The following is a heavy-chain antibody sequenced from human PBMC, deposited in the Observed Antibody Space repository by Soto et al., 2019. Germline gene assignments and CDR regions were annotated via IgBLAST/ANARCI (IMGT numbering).Heavy chain of an antibody. CDR2: ISYDGSEK. CDR3: AKSPNFYCSSPNCYKYYFDH. J-gene: IGHJ4*02. D-gene: IGHD2-2*02. Sequence: RRLSCAASGFTFNTYGMHWVRQAPGKGLEWVAVISYDGSEKYYVDSVKGRFTISKDNSKNTLYLQMNSLRPEDTAVYYCAKSPNFYCSSPNCYKYYFDHWGQGTRVTVSS. V-gene: IGHV3-30*18. CDR1: GFTFNTYG.